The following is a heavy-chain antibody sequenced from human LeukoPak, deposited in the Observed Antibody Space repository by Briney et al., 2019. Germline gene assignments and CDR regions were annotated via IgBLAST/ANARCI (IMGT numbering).Heavy chain of an antibody. CDR2: IYYSGST. V-gene: IGHV4-59*01. J-gene: IGHJ6*02. D-gene: IGHD4-17*01. CDR3: ARDHYGDYYYGVDV. CDR1: GGSISSYY. Sequence: SETLSLTCTVSGGSISSYYWSWIRQPPGKGLEWIGYIYYSGSTNYNPSLKSRVTISVDTSKNQFSLKLSSVTAADTAVYYCARDHYGDYYYGVDVWGQGTTVTVSS.